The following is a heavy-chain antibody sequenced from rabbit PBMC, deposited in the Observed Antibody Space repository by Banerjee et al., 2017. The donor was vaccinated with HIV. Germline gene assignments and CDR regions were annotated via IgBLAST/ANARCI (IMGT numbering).Heavy chain of an antibody. V-gene: IGHV1S45*01. D-gene: IGHD3-1*01. Sequence: QEQLKETGGGLVQPGGSLTLSCKVSGFDFNSWFMNWVRQAPGKGLEWIGCIYTGSGGSTYYASWAKGRFTISKTSSTTVTLQMTSLTAADTATYFCARGWVLWGQGTLVTVS. CDR1: GFDFNSWFM. CDR2: IYTGSGGST. J-gene: IGHJ4*01. CDR3: ARGWVL.